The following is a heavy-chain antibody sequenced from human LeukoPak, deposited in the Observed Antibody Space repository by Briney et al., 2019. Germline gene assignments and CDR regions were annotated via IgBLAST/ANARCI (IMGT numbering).Heavy chain of an antibody. D-gene: IGHD4-11*01. CDR2: ISAYNGNT. Sequence: ASVKVSCKTSGHTFTNYGFTWVRQAPGQGLEWMGWISAYNGNTNYAQKLQGRVTMTTETSTSTVYMELRSLRSDDMGVYYCARGGMSTVVDYWGQGTLVTVSS. J-gene: IGHJ4*02. V-gene: IGHV1-18*03. CDR3: ARGGMSTVVDY. CDR1: GHTFTNYG.